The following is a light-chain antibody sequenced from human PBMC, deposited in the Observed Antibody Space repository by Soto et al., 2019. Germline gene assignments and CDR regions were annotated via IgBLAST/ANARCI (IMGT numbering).Light chain of an antibody. CDR1: SSNIGVNY. Sequence: QSVLTQPPSASGTPGQRVTISCSGSSSNIGVNYVYWYQQLPGTAPKLLSYTNNQRPSGVPDRFSGSKSGTSASLAISGLRSEDEADYHCATWDDSLSGVVFGGGTKVTVL. V-gene: IGLV1-47*01. J-gene: IGLJ2*01. CDR2: TNN. CDR3: ATWDDSLSGVV.